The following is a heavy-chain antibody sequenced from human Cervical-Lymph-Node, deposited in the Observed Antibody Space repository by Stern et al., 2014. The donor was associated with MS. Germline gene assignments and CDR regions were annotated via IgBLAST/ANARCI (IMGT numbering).Heavy chain of an antibody. D-gene: IGHD3-9*01. CDR1: GYTFTSYG. J-gene: IGHJ6*02. CDR3: ARDQRYFDWLDYYYYGMDV. Sequence: VQLVEPGAEVKKPGASVKVSCQASGYTFTSYGISWVRQAPGQGLEWMGWISAYNGNTNYAQKLQGRVTMTTDTSTSTAYMELRSLRSDDTAVYYCARDQRYFDWLDYYYYGMDVWGQGTTVTVSS. V-gene: IGHV1-18*01. CDR2: ISAYNGNT.